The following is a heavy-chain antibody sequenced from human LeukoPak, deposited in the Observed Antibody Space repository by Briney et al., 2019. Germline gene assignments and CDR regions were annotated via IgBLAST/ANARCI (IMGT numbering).Heavy chain of an antibody. CDR3: ARDYSASGSFDY. Sequence: GGSLRLSCAASGFTFSNYWVNWVRQAPGKGLEWLANIKQDGSQSHYVDSVKGRFTISRDNAKNSLYLQMNTLRAEDTAVYYCARDYSASGSFDYWGQGTLVPVSS. D-gene: IGHD3-10*01. V-gene: IGHV3-7*01. CDR2: IKQDGSQS. CDR1: GFTFSNYW. J-gene: IGHJ4*02.